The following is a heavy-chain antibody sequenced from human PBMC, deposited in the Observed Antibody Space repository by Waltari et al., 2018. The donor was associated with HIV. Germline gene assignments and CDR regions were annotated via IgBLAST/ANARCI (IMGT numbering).Heavy chain of an antibody. J-gene: IGHJ6*02. D-gene: IGHD4-4*01. CDR2: IYYSGST. CDR1: GGSISSYY. V-gene: IGHV4-59*01. Sequence: QVQLPASGPGLVKSSETLSLTCTVSGGSISSYYWSWIRQPPAKALEWIGDIYYSGSTNYNPFLKSRVTISVDTSKNQFSRKLSSVTAADTAVYYCARGGLYSNYRHLHANYYYGMDVWGQGTTVTVSS. CDR3: ARGGLYSNYRHLHANYYYGMDV.